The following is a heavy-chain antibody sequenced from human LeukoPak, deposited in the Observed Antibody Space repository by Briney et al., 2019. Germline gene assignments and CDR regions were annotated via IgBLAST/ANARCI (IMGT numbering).Heavy chain of an antibody. CDR3: ARGRDYIWGMSGY. V-gene: IGHV4-34*01. J-gene: IGHJ4*02. D-gene: IGHD3-16*01. Sequence: SETLSLTCAVYDGSLSGYWWSWIRQSPGKGLEWIGVISHSGSTNYNPSFKSRVTVSGDTSNKQVSLKMTSVTAADTAVYFCARGRDYIWGMSGYWGQGTQVIVSS. CDR2: ISHSGST. CDR1: DGSLSGYW.